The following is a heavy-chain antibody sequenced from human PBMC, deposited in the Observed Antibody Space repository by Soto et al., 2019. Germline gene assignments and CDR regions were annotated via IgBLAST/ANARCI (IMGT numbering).Heavy chain of an antibody. V-gene: IGHV3-66*01. CDR3: ARAYGGYCSGGSCPFYFDY. CDR2: VYSGGST. D-gene: IGHD2-15*01. CDR1: GFSVSNNY. Sequence: EVQLVESGGGLVQPGGSLRLSCAASGFSVSNNYMSWVRQAPGKGLEWVSVVYSGGSTYYADSVKGRFTISRDNSKNTLYLQMDSLRAEDTAVYYCARAYGGYCSGGSCPFYFDYWGQGTVVSVSS. J-gene: IGHJ4*02.